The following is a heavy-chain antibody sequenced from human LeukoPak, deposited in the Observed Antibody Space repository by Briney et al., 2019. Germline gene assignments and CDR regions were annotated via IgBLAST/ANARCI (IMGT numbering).Heavy chain of an antibody. CDR3: ASSVGSTDY. Sequence: SETLSLTCGVYAGSFSGYYWTWIRQSPGKGLEWIGEINHRGSTNHNPSLKSRVTLSVDTSKHQFSLKLTSLTAADAAVYYCASSVGSTDYWGQGTLVTVSS. V-gene: IGHV4-34*01. D-gene: IGHD1-26*01. CDR1: AGSFSGYY. CDR2: INHRGST. J-gene: IGHJ4*02.